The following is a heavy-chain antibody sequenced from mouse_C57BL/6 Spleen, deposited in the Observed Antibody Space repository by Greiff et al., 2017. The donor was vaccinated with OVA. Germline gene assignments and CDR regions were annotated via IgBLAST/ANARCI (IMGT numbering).Heavy chain of an antibody. Sequence: EVQLQQSGPELVKPGASVKISCKASGYTFTDYYMNWVKQSHGKSLEWIGDINPNNGGTSYNQKFKGKATLTVDKSSSTAYMELRSRTSEDSAVYYCASIGYGSSYDAMDYWGQGTSVTVSS. CDR1: GYTFTDYY. CDR2: INPNNGGT. J-gene: IGHJ4*01. V-gene: IGHV1-26*01. CDR3: ASIGYGSSYDAMDY. D-gene: IGHD1-1*01.